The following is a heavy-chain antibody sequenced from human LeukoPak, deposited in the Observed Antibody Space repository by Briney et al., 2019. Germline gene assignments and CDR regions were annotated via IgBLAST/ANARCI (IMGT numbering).Heavy chain of an antibody. J-gene: IGHJ4*02. V-gene: IGHV3-23*01. Sequence: GGSLRLSCAASGFTFSTYAMNWVRQAPGKGLEWVSTISASGGKTYYADSVKGRFTISRDNSKTSLYLQMSSLGAEDTAIYYCAKENFGDYFDYWGQGTLVTVSS. CDR1: GFTFSTYA. CDR2: ISASGGKT. CDR3: AKENFGDYFDY. D-gene: IGHD4-17*01.